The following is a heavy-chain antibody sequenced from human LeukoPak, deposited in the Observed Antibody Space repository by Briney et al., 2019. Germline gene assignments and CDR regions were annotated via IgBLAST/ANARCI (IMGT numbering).Heavy chain of an antibody. J-gene: IGHJ4*02. D-gene: IGHD3-10*01. CDR2: IKSRTDGGTP. Sequence: GGSLRLSCAASGXSFSNAWMSWVRQAPGKGLEWVGRIKSRTDGGTPDYAAPVKGRFTISRDDSKNTLYLQMNSLKTEDTAVYYCTTCPPLLAGSDIDYWGQGTLVTVSS. CDR3: TTCPPLLAGSDIDY. V-gene: IGHV3-15*01. CDR1: GXSFSNAW.